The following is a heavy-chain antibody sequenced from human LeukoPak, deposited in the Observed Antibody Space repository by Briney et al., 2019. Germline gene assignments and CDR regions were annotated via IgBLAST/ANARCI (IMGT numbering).Heavy chain of an antibody. Sequence: PSETLSLTCTVSGGSINSHYWSWIRQPPGKGLQWIGFISYSGSTSYNPSLMSRVTISVDTSKNQFSLKLNSVTAADTALYFCARSYYDFWSGFYSDFGGQGALVTVSS. CDR3: ARSYYDFWSGFYSDF. CDR2: ISYSGST. CDR1: GGSINSHY. D-gene: IGHD3-3*01. J-gene: IGHJ4*02. V-gene: IGHV4-59*11.